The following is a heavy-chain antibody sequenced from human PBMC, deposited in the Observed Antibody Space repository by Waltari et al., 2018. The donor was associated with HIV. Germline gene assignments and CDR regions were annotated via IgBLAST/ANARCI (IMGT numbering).Heavy chain of an antibody. CDR1: GFTFDDYG. Sequence: EVQLVESGGGLVQPGRSLRLSCAASGFTFDDYGMHWVRQPPGKGLEWVSGISWNSGSIDYADSVKGRFTISRDNTKNSLYLQMNSVRAEDTALYYCAKDRGPFIAVAGTWGQGTLVTVSS. CDR3: AKDRGPFIAVAGT. CDR2: ISWNSGSI. J-gene: IGHJ5*02. V-gene: IGHV3-9*01. D-gene: IGHD6-19*01.